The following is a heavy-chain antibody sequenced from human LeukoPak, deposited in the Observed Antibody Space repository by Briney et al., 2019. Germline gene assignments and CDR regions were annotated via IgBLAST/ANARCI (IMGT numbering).Heavy chain of an antibody. J-gene: IGHJ4*02. CDR2: IYTAGST. CDR3: ATDYDVLTGYYSDVGY. D-gene: IGHD3-9*01. V-gene: IGHV3-66*01. CDR1: GFTVSNNY. Sequence: GGSLRLSCAASGFTVSNNYMSWVRQAPGKGLEWVSIIYTAGSTYYADSVKGRFTISRDNSKNTLYLQMNSLRAEDTAVYYCATDYDVLTGYYSDVGYWGQGTLVTVSS.